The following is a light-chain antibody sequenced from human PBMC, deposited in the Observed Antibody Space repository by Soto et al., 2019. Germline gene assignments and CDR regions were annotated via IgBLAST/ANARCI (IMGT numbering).Light chain of an antibody. Sequence: DIQMTQSPSTLSASVGDRVTITCRASQSVNNWLAWYQQKPGTAPKLLIYDASSLGSGVPSRFSGSGSGTEFTLTITSLQPDDSATYYCQQYISYFPGQTFGQGTKLEIK. J-gene: IGKJ2*01. CDR3: QQYISYFPGQT. V-gene: IGKV1-5*01. CDR1: QSVNNW. CDR2: DAS.